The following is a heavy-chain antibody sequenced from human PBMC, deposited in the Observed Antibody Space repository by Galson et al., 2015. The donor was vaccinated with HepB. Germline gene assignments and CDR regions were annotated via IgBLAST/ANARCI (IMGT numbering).Heavy chain of an antibody. D-gene: IGHD2-15*01. CDR3: ARDPDYCSGGSCYGDYFDY. CDR1: GFTFSSYG. J-gene: IGHJ4*02. CDR2: IWYDGSNK. Sequence: SLRLSCAASGFTFSSYGMHWVRQAPGKGLEWVAVIWYDGSNKYYADSVKGRFTISRDNSKNTLYLQMNSLRAEDTAVYYCARDPDYCSGGSCYGDYFDYWGQGTLVTVSS. V-gene: IGHV3-33*01.